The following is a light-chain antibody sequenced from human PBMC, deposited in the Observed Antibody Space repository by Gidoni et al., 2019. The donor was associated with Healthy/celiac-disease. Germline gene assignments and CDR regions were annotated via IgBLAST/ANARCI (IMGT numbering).Light chain of an antibody. CDR2: EVS. J-gene: IGLJ1*01. CDR1: SSDVGGSNY. CDR3: SSYTSSSTLYV. Sequence: QSALTQPAPVSGSPGPSITTSCTGTSSDVGGSNYVSWYQQHPGKAPKLSIYEVSNRPSGVSNRFSGSKSGNTASLTISGLQAEDEADYYCSSYTSSSTLYVFGTGTKVTVL. V-gene: IGLV2-14*01.